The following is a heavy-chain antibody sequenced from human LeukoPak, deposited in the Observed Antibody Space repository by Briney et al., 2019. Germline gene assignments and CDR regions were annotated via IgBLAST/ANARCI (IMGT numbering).Heavy chain of an antibody. D-gene: IGHD2-15*01. Sequence: PGGSLRLSCAASGFTFSSFALSWVRQAPGKGLEWISDISGSGGRTDYADSVKGRFTISRDNSKNTLYLQMSSLRADDTALYYCAKSPPRCSGGSCYGYWGQGTLVTVSS. CDR1: GFTFSSFA. J-gene: IGHJ4*02. CDR3: AKSPPRCSGGSCYGY. V-gene: IGHV3-23*01. CDR2: ISGSGGRT.